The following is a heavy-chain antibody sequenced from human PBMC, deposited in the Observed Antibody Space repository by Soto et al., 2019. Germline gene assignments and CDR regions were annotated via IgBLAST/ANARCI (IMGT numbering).Heavy chain of an antibody. CDR3: ARAYCSGGSCSPNWFDP. D-gene: IGHD2-15*01. V-gene: IGHV4-34*01. Sequence: SETLSLTCAVYGGSFSGYYWSWIRQPPGKGLEWIGEINHSGSTNYNPSLKSRVTISVDTSKNRFSLKLSSVTAADTAVYYCARAYCSGGSCSPNWFDPWGQGTLVTVSS. CDR1: GGSFSGYY. J-gene: IGHJ5*02. CDR2: INHSGST.